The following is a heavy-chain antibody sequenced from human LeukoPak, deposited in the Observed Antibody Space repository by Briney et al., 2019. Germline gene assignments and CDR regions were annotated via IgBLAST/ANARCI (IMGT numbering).Heavy chain of an antibody. J-gene: IGHJ4*02. CDR2: IYPADSDT. V-gene: IGHV5-51*01. D-gene: IGHD4-17*01. Sequence: GASLKISCKGSGYSFATYWIGWVRQMPGKGLEWTGMIYPADSDTRYSPSFQGQVTISADKSISTAYLQWSSLQASDTAIYYCARHTTTVTPRAFDYWGQGTLVTVSS. CDR1: GYSFATYW. CDR3: ARHTTTVTPRAFDY.